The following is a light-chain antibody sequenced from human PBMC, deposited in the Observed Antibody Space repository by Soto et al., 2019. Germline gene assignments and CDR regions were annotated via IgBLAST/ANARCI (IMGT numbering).Light chain of an antibody. CDR2: AAS. J-gene: IGKJ2*01. V-gene: IGKV1-9*01. CDR1: QGISSY. CDR3: QQLNSYPFGYT. Sequence: DIQLTQSPSFLSASVGDRVTITCRVSQGISSYLAWYQQKPGKAPKLLIYAASTLQSGVPSRFSRSGSGTEFTLTISSLQPEDFATYFCQQLNSYPFGYTFGQGTKLEIK.